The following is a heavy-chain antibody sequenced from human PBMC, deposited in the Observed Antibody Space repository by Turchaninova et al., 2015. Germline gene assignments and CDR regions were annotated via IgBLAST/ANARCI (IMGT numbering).Heavy chain of an antibody. Sequence: QVKLVQSGAEVEKHGASVKVSCRAPGHTFTSYHCHWVRLAPGQRPEWMGRVNPSGDRAFYAEKFQGRVTMTTDTSMTTVYMELSRLRSEDTAVYFCARDFGDLIYHFDLWGQGTLVTVSS. J-gene: IGHJ4*02. D-gene: IGHD3-3*01. CDR3: ARDFGDLIYHFDL. CDR1: GHTFTSYH. V-gene: IGHV1-46*01. CDR2: VNPSGDRA.